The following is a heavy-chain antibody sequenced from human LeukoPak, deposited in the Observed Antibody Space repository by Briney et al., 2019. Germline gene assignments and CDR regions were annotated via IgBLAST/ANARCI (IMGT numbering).Heavy chain of an antibody. J-gene: IGHJ4*02. CDR2: ISYDGSNK. V-gene: IGHV3-30*04. CDR1: GFTFSSYA. Sequence: PGGSLRLSCAASGFTFSSYAMHWVRQAPGKGLEWVAVISYDGSNKYYADSVKGRFTISRDNSKNTLYLQMNSLRAEDTAVYYCATLWWFGESSGVSYYFDYWGQGTLVTVSS. CDR3: ATLWWFGESSGVSYYFDY. D-gene: IGHD3-10*01.